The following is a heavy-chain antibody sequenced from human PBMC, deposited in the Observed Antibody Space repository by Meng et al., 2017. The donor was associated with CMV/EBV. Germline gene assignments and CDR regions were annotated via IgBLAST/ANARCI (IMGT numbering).Heavy chain of an antibody. D-gene: IGHD2-2*02. V-gene: IGHV3-21*01. CDR3: ARGPGYCSSTSCYTNGYYFDY. J-gene: IGHJ4*02. Sequence: GESLKISCAASGFTFSSYSMNWVRQAPGKGLEWVSSISSSSSDIYYADSVKGRFTISRDNAKNSLYLQMNSLRAEDTAVYYCARGPGYCSSTSCYTNGYYFDYWGQGTLVTVSS. CDR1: GFTFSSYS. CDR2: ISSSSSDI.